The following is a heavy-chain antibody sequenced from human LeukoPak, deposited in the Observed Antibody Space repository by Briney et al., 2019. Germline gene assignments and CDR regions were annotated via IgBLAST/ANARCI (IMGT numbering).Heavy chain of an antibody. D-gene: IGHD2-15*01. CDR3: AKGSLGYCSGGSCYSHY. CDR1: GFTFSSHG. V-gene: IGHV3-30*02. Sequence: GGSLRLSCAASGFTFSSHGMHWVRQAPGKGLEWVAFIRYDGSNKYYADSVKGRFTISRDNSKNTLYLQMNSLRAEDTAVYYCAKGSLGYCSGGSCYSHYWGQGTLVTVSS. J-gene: IGHJ4*02. CDR2: IRYDGSNK.